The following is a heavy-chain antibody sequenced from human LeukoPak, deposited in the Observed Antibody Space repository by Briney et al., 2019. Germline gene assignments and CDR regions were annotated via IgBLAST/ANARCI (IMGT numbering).Heavy chain of an antibody. Sequence: GGSLRLSCTVSGFTVSSNSMSWVRQAPGKGLEWVSFIYSGTIHYSDSVKGRFTISRDNSKNTLYLQMNSLRAEDTAVYYCTKAPVTSCSGTFCYPFDYWGQGTLVTVSS. D-gene: IGHD2-15*01. J-gene: IGHJ4*02. V-gene: IGHV3-53*01. CDR2: IYSGTI. CDR3: TKAPVTSCSGTFCYPFDY. CDR1: GFTVSSNS.